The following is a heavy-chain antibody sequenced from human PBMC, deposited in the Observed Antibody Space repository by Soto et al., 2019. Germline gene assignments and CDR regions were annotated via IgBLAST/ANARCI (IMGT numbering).Heavy chain of an antibody. Sequence: EVQLVESGGVLVQPGGSLRLSCAASGFTFSSYWMHWVRQAPGKGLVWVSRINSDGSSTSYADSVKGRFTISRDNAKNTLYLQMNSLRAEDTAVYYWARDFGVVVAPNYYYYYGMDVWGQGTTVTVSS. CDR2: INSDGSST. CDR1: GFTFSSYW. J-gene: IGHJ6*02. CDR3: ARDFGVVVAPNYYYYYGMDV. V-gene: IGHV3-74*01. D-gene: IGHD2-15*01.